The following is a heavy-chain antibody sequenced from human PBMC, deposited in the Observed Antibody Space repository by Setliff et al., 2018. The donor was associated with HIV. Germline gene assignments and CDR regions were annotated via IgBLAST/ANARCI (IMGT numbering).Heavy chain of an antibody. CDR3: AREGHVATPGSSEFDP. V-gene: IGHV1-69*05. CDR1: GGTFSSYA. CDR2: IIPILGTT. D-gene: IGHD2-15*01. Sequence: SVKVSCKASGGTFSSYAISWVRQAPGQGLEWMGGIIPILGTTNYAQRFQGRLTVTTDTSTSTVYMELRLLTSDDTAIYYCAREGHVATPGSSEFDPWGQGTLVTVSS. J-gene: IGHJ5*02.